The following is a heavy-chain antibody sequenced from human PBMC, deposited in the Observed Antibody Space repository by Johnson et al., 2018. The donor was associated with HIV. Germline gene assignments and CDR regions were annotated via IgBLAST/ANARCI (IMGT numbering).Heavy chain of an antibody. CDR2: IRYDGSNK. CDR3: ARDGPWVGIGRGDAFEI. D-gene: IGHD2-21*01. J-gene: IGHJ3*02. Sequence: QVQLVESGGGVVQPGGSLRLSCAASGFTFSSYGMHWVRQAPGKGLEWVAFIRYDGSNKYYADSVKGRFTISRDNSKNTLYLQMNSLRAEDTAVDYCARDGPWVGIGRGDAFEIWGQGTMVTVSS. V-gene: IGHV3-30*02. CDR1: GFTFSSYG.